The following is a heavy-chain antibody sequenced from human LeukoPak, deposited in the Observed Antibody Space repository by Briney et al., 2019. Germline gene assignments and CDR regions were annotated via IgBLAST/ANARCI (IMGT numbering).Heavy chain of an antibody. Sequence: PGGSLRLSCAASGFTFSSYAMHWVRQAPGKGLEYVSAISSNGGSTYYANSVKGRFTISRDNSKNTLYLQMGSLRAEDMAVYYCSRVWGSYRSYYFDYWGQGTLVTVSS. CDR3: SRVWGSYRSYYFDY. CDR2: ISSNGGST. CDR1: GFTFSSYA. V-gene: IGHV3-64*01. D-gene: IGHD3-16*02. J-gene: IGHJ4*02.